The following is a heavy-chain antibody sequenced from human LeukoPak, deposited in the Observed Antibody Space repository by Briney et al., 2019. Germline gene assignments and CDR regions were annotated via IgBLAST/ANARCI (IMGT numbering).Heavy chain of an antibody. CDR3: ARDNGGGFGESYFDY. V-gene: IGHV3-30*03. CDR2: ISHDGSNK. CDR1: GFTFSSYG. J-gene: IGHJ4*02. D-gene: IGHD3-10*01. Sequence: PGGSLRLSCAASGFTFSSYGMHWVRQAPGKGLEWVTVISHDGSNKYYADSVQGRFIISRDNSKNTLYLQMNSLRAEDMAVYYCARDNGGGFGESYFDYWRQGTLVTVSS.